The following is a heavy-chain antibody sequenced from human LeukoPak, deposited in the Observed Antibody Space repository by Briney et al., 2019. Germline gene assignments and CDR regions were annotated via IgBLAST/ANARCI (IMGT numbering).Heavy chain of an antibody. D-gene: IGHD3-22*01. CDR2: IDWDDDK. V-gene: IGHV2-70*11. CDR1: GFSLSTSGMC. CDR3: ARLRSSGYYYLFDY. Sequence: RSQTLSLTCTFSGFSLSTSGMCVSWIRQPPGKALEWLARIDWDDDKYYSTSLKTRLTISKDTSKNQVALTMTNMDPVDSATYYCARLRSSGYYYLFDYWGQGTLVTVSS. J-gene: IGHJ4*02.